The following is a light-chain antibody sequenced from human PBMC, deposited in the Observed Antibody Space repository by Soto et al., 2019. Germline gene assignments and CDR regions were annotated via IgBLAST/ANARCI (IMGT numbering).Light chain of an antibody. Sequence: QLVLTQPPSASGTPGQRVTISCSGSSSNIGSNYVYWYQRLPGTAPKLLIYRTDQRPSGVPDRFSGSKSAASASLAISGLRSEDEADYYCAAWDDSLSGVVFGGGTKLTVL. J-gene: IGLJ2*01. CDR2: RTD. CDR3: AAWDDSLSGVV. V-gene: IGLV1-47*01. CDR1: SSNIGSNY.